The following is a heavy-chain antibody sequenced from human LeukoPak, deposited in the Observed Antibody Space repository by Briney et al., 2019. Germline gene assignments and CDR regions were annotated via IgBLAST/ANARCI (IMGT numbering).Heavy chain of an antibody. Sequence: GGSLRLSCAASGFTFSSYWIHWVRQAPGKGLEWVANIKQDGSEKYYVASVKGRFTISRDNAKNSLYLQMNSLRAEDTAVYYCARAMDSWGQGTLVTVSS. J-gene: IGHJ4*02. CDR3: ARAMDS. V-gene: IGHV3-7*01. CDR2: IKQDGSEK. CDR1: GFTFSSYW.